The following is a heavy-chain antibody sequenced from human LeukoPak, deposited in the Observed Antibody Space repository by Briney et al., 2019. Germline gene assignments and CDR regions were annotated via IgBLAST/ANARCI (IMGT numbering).Heavy chain of an antibody. CDR3: AKSNGYGLVDI. CDR2: IFYCEST. V-gene: IGHV4-39*07. Sequence: SETLSLTCTVSGVYNRTSHHYWRYIRQPPGKGLECLGYIFYCESTYYSPSLKSRVTISLDTSRNQFSLKLTSVTAADTAVYYCAKSNGYGLVDIWGQGTMVTVSS. D-gene: IGHD3-10*01. CDR1: GVYNRTSHHY. J-gene: IGHJ3*02.